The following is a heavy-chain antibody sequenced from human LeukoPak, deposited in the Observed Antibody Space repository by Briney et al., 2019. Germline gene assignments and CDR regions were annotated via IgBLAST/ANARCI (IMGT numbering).Heavy chain of an antibody. D-gene: IGHD1-26*01. CDR2: IYNGVNT. CDR3: ARSRAFNSGAFDP. CDR1: GASVSSASY. Sequence: SETLSLTCTVSGASVSSASYWTWIRQPPGEGVEWIAHIYNGVNTNYNPSLKSRVTISVDTSKNQFSLRLNSVTAADTAVYYCARSRAFNSGAFDPWGQGSLVTVSS. J-gene: IGHJ5*02. V-gene: IGHV4-61*01.